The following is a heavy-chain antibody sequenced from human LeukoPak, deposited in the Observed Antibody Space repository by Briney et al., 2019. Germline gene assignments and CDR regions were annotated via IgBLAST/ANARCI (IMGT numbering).Heavy chain of an antibody. D-gene: IGHD1-26*01. CDR2: IYNGVNT. CDR3: ARSRAFNSGAFDP. CDR1: GASVSSASY. Sequence: SETLSLTCTVSGASVSSASYWTWIRQPPGEGVEWIAHIYNGVNTNYNPSLKSRVTISVDTSKNQFSLRLNSVTAADTAVYYCARSRAFNSGAFDPWGQGSLVTVSS. J-gene: IGHJ5*02. V-gene: IGHV4-61*01.